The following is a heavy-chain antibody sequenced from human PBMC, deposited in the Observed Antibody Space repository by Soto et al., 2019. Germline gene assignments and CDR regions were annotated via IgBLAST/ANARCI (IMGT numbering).Heavy chain of an antibody. CDR3: AREISWVRGFDY. V-gene: IGHV3-13*01. CDR2: IGTAGDT. D-gene: IGHD1-26*01. J-gene: IGHJ4*02. CDR1: GFTFSSYD. Sequence: GGSLRLSCAASGFTFSSYDMHWVRQATGKGLEWVSAIGTAGDTYYPGSVKGRFTISRENAKNSLYLQMNSLRAEDTAVYYCAREISWVRGFDYWGQGTLVTVSS.